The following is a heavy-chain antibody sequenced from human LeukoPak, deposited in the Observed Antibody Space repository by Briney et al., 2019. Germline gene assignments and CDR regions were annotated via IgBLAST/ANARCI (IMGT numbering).Heavy chain of an antibody. V-gene: IGHV4-59*01. Sequence: SETLSLTCTVSGDSISTYYWSWIRQPPGKGLEWIGYIYYSGSTNYNPSLKSRVTISVDTSKNQFSLKLSSVTAADTAVYYCARARKVAAQARGDYYYYMDVWGKGTTVTVSS. CDR2: IYYSGST. CDR3: ARARKVAAQARGDYYYYMDV. CDR1: GDSISTYY. J-gene: IGHJ6*03. D-gene: IGHD2-15*01.